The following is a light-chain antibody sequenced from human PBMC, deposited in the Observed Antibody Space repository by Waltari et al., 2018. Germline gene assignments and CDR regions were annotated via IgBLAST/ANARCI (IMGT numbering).Light chain of an antibody. CDR1: QSIGGW. CDR2: KAS. J-gene: IGKJ2*01. V-gene: IGKV1-5*03. Sequence: DIQMTQSPSTLSASVGGRVTITCRASQSIGGWLAWYQQKPGKAPKLLIYKASSLESGVPSRFSGSGSGTEFTLTISSLQPDDFATYYCQQYSDYSDTFGQGTKLEI. CDR3: QQYSDYSDT.